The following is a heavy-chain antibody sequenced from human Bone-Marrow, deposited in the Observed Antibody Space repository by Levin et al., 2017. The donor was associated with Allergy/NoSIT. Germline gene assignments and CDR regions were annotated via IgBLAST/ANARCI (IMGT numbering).Heavy chain of an antibody. CDR1: GFTFSSYS. Sequence: GESLKISCAASGFTFSSYSMNWVRQAPGKGLEWVSSISRSGDDIRYADSVRGRFSISRDNARNSLFLQLNSLRAEDTAVYYCARDRGLDYTNYVDYWGQGTLVTVSS. CDR3: ARDRGLDYTNYVDY. V-gene: IGHV3-21*01. CDR2: ISRSGDDI. D-gene: IGHD3-10*01. J-gene: IGHJ4*02.